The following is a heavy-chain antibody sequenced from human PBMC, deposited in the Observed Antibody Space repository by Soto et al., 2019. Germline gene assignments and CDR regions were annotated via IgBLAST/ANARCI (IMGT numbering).Heavy chain of an antibody. CDR1: GVTFSNAA. V-gene: IGHV1-69*01. CDR3: ASYGQYRHQAIITEYFGMDV. D-gene: IGHD2-2*02. Sequence: VQVVQSEAEAKKPGSSVKLSCEVSGVTFSNAAFSWVRQAPGQGLAWMGGIIPIFGEAKYAQKFQARVEITADDLTGIVYMEVPHLTIDDTGVYLCASYGQYRHQAIITEYFGMDVWGKGPKATVS. CDR2: IIPIFGEA. J-gene: IGHJ6*04.